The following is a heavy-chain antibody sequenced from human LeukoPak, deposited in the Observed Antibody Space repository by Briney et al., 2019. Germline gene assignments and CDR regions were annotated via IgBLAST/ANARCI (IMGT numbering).Heavy chain of an antibody. CDR1: GGTFSSYA. V-gene: IGHV1-69*04. CDR3: ARGPQSYGGRFDY. CDR2: IIPILGIA. J-gene: IGHJ4*02. Sequence: ASVKVSCKASGGTFSSYAISWVRHGPGQGLEWMGRIIPILGIANYAQKFQGRVTITADKSTSTAYMELSSLRSEDTAVYYCARGPQSYGGRFDYWGQGTLVTVSS. D-gene: IGHD4-17*01.